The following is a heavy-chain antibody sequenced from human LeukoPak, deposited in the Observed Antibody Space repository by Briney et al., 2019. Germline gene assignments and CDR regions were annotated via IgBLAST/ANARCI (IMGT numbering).Heavy chain of an antibody. D-gene: IGHD2-15*01. J-gene: IGHJ6*02. V-gene: IGHV3-43*01. CDR3: AKDKAAYYYYYGMDV. CDR1: GFTFDDYT. Sequence: PGGSLRLSCAASGFTFDDYTMHWVRQAPGKGLEWVSLISWDGGSTYYADSVKGRFTISRDNSKNSLYLQMNSLRTEDTALYYCAKDKAAYYYYYGMDVWGQGTTVTVSS. CDR2: ISWDGGST.